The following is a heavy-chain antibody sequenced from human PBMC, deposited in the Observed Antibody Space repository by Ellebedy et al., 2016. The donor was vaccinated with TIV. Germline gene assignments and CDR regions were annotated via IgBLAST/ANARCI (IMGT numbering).Heavy chain of an antibody. J-gene: IGHJ5*01. CDR1: HGSISYNY. D-gene: IGHD3-10*01. CDR2: VYYTGKT. Sequence: MPSETLSLTCTVSHGSISYNYWHWIRQTPGKGLEWIGYVYYTGKTDYNPSLKSRVTMSVDTSKSQFSLKLSSVTAADTAVYYCARAGVWFGECWFDSWGLGSLVTVSS. CDR3: ARAGVWFGECWFDS. V-gene: IGHV4-59*01.